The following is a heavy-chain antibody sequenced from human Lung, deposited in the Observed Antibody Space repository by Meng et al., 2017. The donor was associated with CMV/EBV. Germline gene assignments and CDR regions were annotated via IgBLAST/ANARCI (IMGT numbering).Heavy chain of an antibody. CDR1: GDSITNHNW. Sequence: QVQVREPGPARAKPSEPLSLPCAVSGDSITNHNWWAWVRQPPGKGLEWIGEIPHRGSSAYNPSLKSRVSMSIDKSKNQFSLKLTSVTAADTAVYHCLRRSGGSVWGQGTLVTVSS. CDR3: LRRSGGSV. D-gene: IGHD3-10*01. CDR2: IPHRGSS. J-gene: IGHJ1*01. V-gene: IGHV4-4*02.